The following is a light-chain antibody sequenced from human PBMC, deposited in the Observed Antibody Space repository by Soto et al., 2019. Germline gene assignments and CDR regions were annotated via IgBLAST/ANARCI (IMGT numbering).Light chain of an antibody. J-gene: IGLJ2*01. CDR1: KLGAKY. CDR2: QNN. V-gene: IGLV3-1*01. CDR3: QAWDSSVVV. Sequence: SYELTQPPSMSVSPGQTASITCSGDKLGAKYACWYQQKPGQSPVLVIYQNNKRPSGIPERFSGSNSGNTATLTISGTQAMDEADYYCQAWDSSVVVFGGGTKLTVL.